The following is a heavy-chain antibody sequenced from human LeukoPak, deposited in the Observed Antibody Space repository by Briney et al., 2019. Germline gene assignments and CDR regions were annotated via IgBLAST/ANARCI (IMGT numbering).Heavy chain of an antibody. Sequence: GGSLRLSCAASGFTFSNYWMSWVRQAPGKGLEWVSSISSSSYIYYADSVKGRFTISRDNAKNSLYPQMNSLRAEDTAVYYCARDYYGSGSYYISAFDIWGQGTMVTVSS. CDR3: ARDYYGSGSYYISAFDI. J-gene: IGHJ3*02. CDR2: ISSSSYI. CDR1: GFTFSNYW. V-gene: IGHV3-21*01. D-gene: IGHD3-10*01.